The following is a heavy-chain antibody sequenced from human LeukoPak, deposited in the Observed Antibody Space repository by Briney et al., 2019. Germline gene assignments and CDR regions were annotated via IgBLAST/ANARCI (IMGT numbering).Heavy chain of an antibody. CDR1: GYTFTGYY. V-gene: IGHV1-2*02. CDR2: INPNSGGT. D-gene: IGHD2-2*01. Sequence: VASVKVSCKASGYTFTGYYMHWVRQAPGQGLEWMGWINPNSGGTNYQGRVTMTRDTSISTAYMELSRLRSDDTAVYYCARGYSSTSQRGFDYWGQGTLVTVSS. CDR3: ARGYSSTSQRGFDY. J-gene: IGHJ4*02.